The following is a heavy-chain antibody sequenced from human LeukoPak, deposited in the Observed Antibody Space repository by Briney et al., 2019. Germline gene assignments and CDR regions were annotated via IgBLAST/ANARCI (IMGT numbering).Heavy chain of an antibody. V-gene: IGHV4-34*01. Sequence: SETLSLTCTVSGGSISSYYWSWIRQPPGKGLEWIGEINHSGSTNYNPSLKSRVTISVDTSKNQFSLKLSSVTAADTAVYYCASNVAGYYYYYMDVWGKGTTVTISS. D-gene: IGHD3-10*01. J-gene: IGHJ6*03. CDR2: INHSGST. CDR1: GGSISSYY. CDR3: ASNVAGYYYYYMDV.